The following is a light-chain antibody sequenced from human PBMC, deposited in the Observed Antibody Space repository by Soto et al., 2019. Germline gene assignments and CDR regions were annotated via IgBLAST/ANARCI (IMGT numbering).Light chain of an antibody. J-gene: IGKJ3*01. Sequence: EIVLTQSPGTLSLSPGERATLSCRASQGVTTAYLAWYQHKPGQAPRLLIYGASNRATGIPDRFSGSGSGTDFTLTISRLEPEDFAGYFCQQYGGSPLFTFGPGTIVDFK. V-gene: IGKV3-20*01. CDR2: GAS. CDR1: QGVTTAY. CDR3: QQYGGSPLFT.